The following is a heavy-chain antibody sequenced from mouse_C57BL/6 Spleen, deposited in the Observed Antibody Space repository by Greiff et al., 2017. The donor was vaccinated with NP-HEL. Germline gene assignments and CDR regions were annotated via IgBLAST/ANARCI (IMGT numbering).Heavy chain of an antibody. CDR1: GYTFTSYW. D-gene: IGHD1-1*01. V-gene: IGHV1-69*01. CDR2: IDPSDSYT. Sequence: VQLQQPGAELVMPGASVKLSCKASGYTFTSYWMHWVKQRPGQGLEWIGEIDPSDSYTNYNQKFKGKSTLTVDKSSSTAYMQLSSLTSEDSAVYYCASPAGGTTVVANWYFDVWGTGTTVTVSS. J-gene: IGHJ1*03. CDR3: ASPAGGTTVVANWYFDV.